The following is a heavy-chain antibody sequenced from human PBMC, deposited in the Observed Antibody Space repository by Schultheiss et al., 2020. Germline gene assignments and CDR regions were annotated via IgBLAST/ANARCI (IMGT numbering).Heavy chain of an antibody. CDR3: TTERISAAMSLSYFDY. CDR1: GIIFSDYF. Sequence: GGSLRLSCAASGIIFSDYFMTWIRQAPGKGLEWVSYINSGSSETNYAESVKGRFTISRDNAKKSLYLQMNSLKTEDTAVYYCTTERISAAMSLSYFDYWGQGTLVTVSS. J-gene: IGHJ4*02. V-gene: IGHV3-11*05. CDR2: INSGSSET. D-gene: IGHD2-2*01.